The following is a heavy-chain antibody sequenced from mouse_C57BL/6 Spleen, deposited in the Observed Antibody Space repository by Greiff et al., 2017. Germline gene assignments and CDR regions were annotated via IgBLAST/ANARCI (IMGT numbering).Heavy chain of an antibody. D-gene: IGHD2-4*01. J-gene: IGHJ2*01. CDR2: IHPNSGST. CDR3: ARPLYYDYDGPFDY. V-gene: IGHV1-64*01. Sequence: VQLQQSGAELVKPGASVKLSCKASGYTFTSYWMHWVKQRPGQGLEWIGMIHPNSGSTNYNEKFKSKATLTVDKSSSTAYMQLSSLTSEDSAVYYCARPLYYDYDGPFDYWGRGTTLTVSS. CDR1: GYTFTSYW.